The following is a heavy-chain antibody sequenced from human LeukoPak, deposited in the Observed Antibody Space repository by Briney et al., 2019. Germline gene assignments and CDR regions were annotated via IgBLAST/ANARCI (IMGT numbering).Heavy chain of an antibody. Sequence: GGSLRLSCAASGFTFSSYAMSWVRQAPGKGLEWVSAITPGGGSTFYADSVKGRFTISRDNSKNTLFLQMNSLRAEDTAIYYCAKMGQKQWLHNWFDPWGQGTLVTVSS. J-gene: IGHJ5*02. CDR2: ITPGGGST. CDR3: AKMGQKQWLHNWFDP. CDR1: GFTFSSYA. V-gene: IGHV3-23*01. D-gene: IGHD6-19*01.